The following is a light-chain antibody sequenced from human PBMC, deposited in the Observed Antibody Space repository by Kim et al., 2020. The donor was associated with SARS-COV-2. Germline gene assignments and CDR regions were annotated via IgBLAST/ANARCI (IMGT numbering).Light chain of an antibody. J-gene: IGLJ2*01. V-gene: IGLV1-40*01. CDR1: SSNIGAGSA. CDR3: QSYDNSLTV. CDR2: GDN. Sequence: PGPRVTTSCSGSSSNIGAGSAVHWYQHLPGTTPRLLIYGDNNRPSGVPDRFSGSKSGTSASLAITGLQPEDEADYYCQSYDNSLTVFGGGTQLTVL.